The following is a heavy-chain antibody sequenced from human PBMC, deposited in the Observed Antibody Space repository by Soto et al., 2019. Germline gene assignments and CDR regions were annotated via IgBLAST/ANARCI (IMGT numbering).Heavy chain of an antibody. J-gene: IGHJ4*02. Sequence: GGSLRLSCAASGFTLSSYGIHWVRQAPGNGLEWVALISYDGSNKYYADSVKGRFNISRDNSKNTLYLQMNRLRAEDTAMYYCAKDAPYYYDSSGYYGPFDYWGQGTLVTVSS. CDR2: ISYDGSNK. D-gene: IGHD3-22*01. CDR3: AKDAPYYYDSSGYYGPFDY. V-gene: IGHV3-30*18. CDR1: GFTLSSYG.